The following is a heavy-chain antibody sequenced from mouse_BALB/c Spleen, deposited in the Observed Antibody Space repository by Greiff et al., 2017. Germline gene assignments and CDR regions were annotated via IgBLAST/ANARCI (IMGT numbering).Heavy chain of an antibody. V-gene: IGHV7-3*02. CDR3: ARGIYDGYYVYAMDY. Sequence: VMLVESGGGLVQPGGSLRLSCATSGFTFTDYYMSWVRQPPGKALEWLGFIRNKANGYTTEYSASVKGRFTISRDNSQSILYLQMNTLRAEDSATYYCARGIYDGYYVYAMDYWGQGTSVTVSS. CDR2: IRNKANGYTT. D-gene: IGHD2-3*01. CDR1: GFTFTDYY. J-gene: IGHJ4*01.